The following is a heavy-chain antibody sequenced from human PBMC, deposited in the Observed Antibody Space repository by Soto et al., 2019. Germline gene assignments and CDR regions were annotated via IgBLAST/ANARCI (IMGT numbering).Heavy chain of an antibody. J-gene: IGHJ4*02. Sequence: EVQLVESGGGLVQPGGSLKLSCAASGFTFSGSAMHWVRQASGKGLEWVGRIRSKANNFATGYGASVTGRFTISRDDSNNTAYLQMNSLKTEDTAVYYCNPLHSSSSAYYFDYWGQGTLVTVSS. CDR3: NPLHSSSSAYYFDY. CDR1: GFTFSGSA. CDR2: IRSKANNFAT. D-gene: IGHD6-13*01. V-gene: IGHV3-73*02.